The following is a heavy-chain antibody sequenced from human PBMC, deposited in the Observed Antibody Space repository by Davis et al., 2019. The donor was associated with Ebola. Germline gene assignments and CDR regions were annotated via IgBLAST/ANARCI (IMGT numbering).Heavy chain of an antibody. J-gene: IGHJ4*02. CDR1: GFTFSSFG. Sequence: GESPKISCATSGFTFSSFGMSWVRQAPGKGLEWVAVVSFDGTQEDYADSVKGRFTISRDNSTNSLFLQINSLRADDTAMYYCARDRAYKMFDYWGQGTQVTVSS. V-gene: IGHV3-33*02. CDR2: VSFDGTQE. D-gene: IGHD2-21*01. CDR3: ARDRAYKMFDY.